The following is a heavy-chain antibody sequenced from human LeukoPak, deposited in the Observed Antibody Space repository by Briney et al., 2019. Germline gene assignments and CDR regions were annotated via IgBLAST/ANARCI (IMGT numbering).Heavy chain of an antibody. CDR3: ARYYDILTGGYYFDY. D-gene: IGHD3-9*01. J-gene: IGHJ4*02. CDR2: IIPIFGTA. Sequence: GSSVKVSCKASGGTFSSYAISWVRQAPGQGLEWMGGIIPIFGTANYAQKFQGRVTITADKSTSTAYMELSSLRSEDTAVYYCARYYDILTGGYYFDYSGQGTLVTVSS. V-gene: IGHV1-69*06. CDR1: GGTFSSYA.